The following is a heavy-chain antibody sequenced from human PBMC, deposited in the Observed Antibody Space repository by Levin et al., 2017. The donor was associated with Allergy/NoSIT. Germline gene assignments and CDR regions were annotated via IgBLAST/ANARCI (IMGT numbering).Heavy chain of an antibody. V-gene: IGHV4-31*03. Sequence: SETLSLTCTVSGGSISSGGYYWSWIRQHPGKGLEWIGYIYYSGSTYYNPSLKSRVTISVDTSKNQFSLKLSSVTAADTAVYYCARGAWYYGSGSYLSPGAWFDPWGQGTLVTVSS. J-gene: IGHJ5*02. D-gene: IGHD3-10*01. CDR1: GGSISSGGYY. CDR3: ARGAWYYGSGSYLSPGAWFDP. CDR2: IYYSGST.